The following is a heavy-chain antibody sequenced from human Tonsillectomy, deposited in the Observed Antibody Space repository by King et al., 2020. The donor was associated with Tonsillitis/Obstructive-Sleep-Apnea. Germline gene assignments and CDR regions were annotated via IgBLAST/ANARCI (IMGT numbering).Heavy chain of an antibody. V-gene: IGHV3-33*01. CDR2: IWYDGSNK. CDR1: GFSFSSYG. CDR3: ARDGAAAESPFDY. J-gene: IGHJ4*02. Sequence: QLVQSGGGVVQPGRSLRLSCAASGFSFSSYGMHWVRQAPGKGLEWVAVIWYDGSNKYYADSVKGRFTISRDNSKNTVYLQMNNLRAEDTAVYYCARDGAAAESPFDYWGQGTLVTVSS. D-gene: IGHD2-15*01.